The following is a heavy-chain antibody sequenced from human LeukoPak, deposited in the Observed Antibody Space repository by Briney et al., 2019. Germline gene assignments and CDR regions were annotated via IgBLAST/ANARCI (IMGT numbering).Heavy chain of an antibody. J-gene: IGHJ4*02. CDR3: AKGGVYSGSYLGHFDY. V-gene: IGHV3-23*01. CDR2: LSGSGGTT. CDR1: GFTFRSYD. D-gene: IGHD1-26*01. Sequence: GGTLRLSCAASGFTFRSYDMSWVRQAPGEGLEWVSGLSGSGGTTYHADSVKGRFTISRDNSKNTLYLQMNSLRAEDTAVYYCAKGGVYSGSYLGHFDYWGRGTLVTVSS.